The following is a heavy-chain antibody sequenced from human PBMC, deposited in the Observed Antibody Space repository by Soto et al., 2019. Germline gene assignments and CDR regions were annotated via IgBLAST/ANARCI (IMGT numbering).Heavy chain of an antibody. D-gene: IGHD5-12*01. CDR2: IFWDDEK. CDR1: GFSLDTFGVG. Sequence: QITLKESGPTLVKPTQTLTLTCTFSGFSLDTFGVGVGCIRQPPEKPPEWLALIFWDDEKRYSPYLMSTLTISKDTSTTRVVLTMTNMDPVDTATYYCALRSDYEASILRAFDFWGQGTLVTVSS. V-gene: IGHV2-5*02. J-gene: IGHJ4*02. CDR3: ALRSDYEASILRAFDF.